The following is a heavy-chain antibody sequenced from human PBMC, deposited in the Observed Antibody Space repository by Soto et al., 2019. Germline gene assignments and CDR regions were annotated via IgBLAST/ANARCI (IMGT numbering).Heavy chain of an antibody. Sequence: QVQLVQSGAEVKKPGASVRVSCEASGYSFTDFYLHWVRQAPGQGLEWMGCILPNSGVTKYAEKFQGRITMTRDTSIDTAYMELSSLTSVDTAVYYCARIMTTFRGVFDDSWGQGTLVTVSS. J-gene: IGHJ4*02. V-gene: IGHV1-2*02. CDR3: ARIMTTFRGVFDDS. CDR2: ILPNSGVT. D-gene: IGHD3-16*02. CDR1: GYSFTDFY.